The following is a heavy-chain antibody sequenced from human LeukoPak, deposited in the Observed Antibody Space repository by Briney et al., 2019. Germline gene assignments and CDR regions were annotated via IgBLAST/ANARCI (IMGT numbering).Heavy chain of an antibody. CDR1: GFTFSSYG. CDR2: ISYDGSNK. Sequence: GRSLRLSCAASGFTFSSYGMHWVRQAPGKGLEWVAVISYDGSNKYYADSVKGRFTISRGNSKNTLYLQMNSLRAEDTAVYYCANEYSSSSAGDYWGQGTLVTVSS. J-gene: IGHJ4*02. V-gene: IGHV3-30*18. D-gene: IGHD6-6*01. CDR3: ANEYSSSSAGDY.